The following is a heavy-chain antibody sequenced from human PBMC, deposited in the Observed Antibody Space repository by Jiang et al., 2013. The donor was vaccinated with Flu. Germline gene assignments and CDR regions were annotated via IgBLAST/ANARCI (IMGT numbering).Heavy chain of an antibody. J-gene: IGHJ2*01. V-gene: IGHV4-34*01. D-gene: IGHD4-17*01. CDR2: INHSGST. CDR1: GGSFSGYY. CDR3: ASATVDSGDRWYFDL. Sequence: PSETLSLTCAVYGGSFSGYYWSWIRQPPGKGLEWIGEINHSGSTNYNPSLKSRVTISVDTSKNQFSLKLSSVTAADTAVYYCASATVDSGDRWYFDLWGRGTLVTVSS.